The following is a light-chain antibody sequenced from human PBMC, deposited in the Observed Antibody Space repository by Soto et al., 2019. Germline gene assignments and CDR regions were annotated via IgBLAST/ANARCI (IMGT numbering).Light chain of an antibody. CDR3: QQRSSWPPIT. J-gene: IGKJ4*01. V-gene: IGKV3-11*01. CDR2: DAS. CDR1: QSVSIN. Sequence: EIVLTQSPGTLSLSPGERGTLSCRASQSVSINLAWYQQKPGQAPRLLIYDASNRPTGIPARFTGSGSGTDFNLTISSLEPEDFAVYYCQQRSSWPPITFGGGTKVDIK.